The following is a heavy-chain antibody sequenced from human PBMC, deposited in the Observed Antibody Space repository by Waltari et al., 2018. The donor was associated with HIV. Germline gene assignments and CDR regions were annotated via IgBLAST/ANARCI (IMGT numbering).Heavy chain of an antibody. CDR3: ARDWWQLPSGGYFFDY. CDR1: RFTFTAYY. V-gene: IGHV1-2*02. CDR2: INPKSGVT. J-gene: IGHJ4*02. Sequence: QVQLVQSGAEVKTPGASVQVSCTAPRFTFTAYYVHWVRQAPGQGLEWMGWINPKSGVTHFAQNFQGRINMTRDTSIKTAYLELSRLQSDDTAVYYCARDWWQLPSGGYFFDYWGQGTLVTVSS. D-gene: IGHD2-15*01.